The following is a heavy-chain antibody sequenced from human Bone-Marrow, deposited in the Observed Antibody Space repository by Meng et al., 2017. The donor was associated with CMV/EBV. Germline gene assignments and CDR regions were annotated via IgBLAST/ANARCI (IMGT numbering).Heavy chain of an antibody. D-gene: IGHD2-2*01. Sequence: ASVKVSCKASGYTFTGYYMHWVRQAPGQGLEWMGWINPNSGGTNYAQKFQGRVTMTRDTSISTAYMELSRLRSDDTAVYYCASGDQPLANYYGMDVWGQGTTVTVSS. CDR1: GYTFTGYY. CDR3: ASGDQPLANYYGMDV. J-gene: IGHJ6*02. CDR2: INPNSGGT. V-gene: IGHV1-2*02.